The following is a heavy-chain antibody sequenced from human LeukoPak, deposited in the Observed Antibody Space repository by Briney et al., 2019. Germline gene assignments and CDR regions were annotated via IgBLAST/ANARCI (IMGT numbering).Heavy chain of an antibody. D-gene: IGHD5-24*01. CDR3: ATGARDGYNYDY. CDR2: IIPILGIA. J-gene: IGHJ4*02. V-gene: IGHV1-69*04. Sequence: ASVKVYCKASESAVSSYAVSWGRQAPGQRLEWMGRIIPILGIANYAQKFQGRVTITADKSTSTAYMELSSLRSEDTAVYYCATGARDGYNYDYWGQGTLVTVSS. CDR1: ESAVSSYA.